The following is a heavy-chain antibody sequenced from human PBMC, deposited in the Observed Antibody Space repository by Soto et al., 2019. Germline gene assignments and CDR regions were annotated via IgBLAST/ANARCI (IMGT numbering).Heavy chain of an antibody. D-gene: IGHD6-6*01. CDR1: RGSFSGYY. V-gene: IGHV4-34*01. CDR3: ARAVAARALDY. J-gene: IGHJ4*02. Sequence: PSETLSLTFAVYRGSFSGYYWSWIRQPPGKGLEWIGEINHSGSTNYNPSLKSQVTISVDTSKNQFSLKLSSVTAADTAVYYCARAVAARALDYWGQGTQVTVSS. CDR2: INHSGST.